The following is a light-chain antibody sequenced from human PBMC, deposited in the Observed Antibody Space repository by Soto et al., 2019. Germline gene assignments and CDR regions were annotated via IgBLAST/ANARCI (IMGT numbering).Light chain of an antibody. CDR2: AAS. J-gene: IGKJ4*01. V-gene: IGKV1-39*01. CDR1: QSISSY. CDR3: QQSYSTLT. Sequence: DIQMTQSPYSLSASVGDRVTITCRARQSISSYLNWYQQKPGKAPKLLIYAASSLQSGVPSRFSGSGSGTDFTLTISSLQPEDFANYYCQQSYSTLTFGGGTKVEIK.